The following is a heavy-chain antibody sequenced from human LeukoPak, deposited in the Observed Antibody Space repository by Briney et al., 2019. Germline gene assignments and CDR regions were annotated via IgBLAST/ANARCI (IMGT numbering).Heavy chain of an antibody. CDR1: GFTFTNAW. V-gene: IGHV3-15*01. D-gene: IGHD1-7*01. J-gene: IGHJ4*02. CDR3: VWNSEHYFDF. Sequence: PGGSLRLSCAASGFTFTNAWMSWVRQAPGKGLEWVGRIKNKGEGETTDYAAPVKGRFTISRDDSENTLFLQMHSLEIEDTALYYCVWNSEHYFDFWGQGSLVTVSS. CDR2: IKNKGEGETT.